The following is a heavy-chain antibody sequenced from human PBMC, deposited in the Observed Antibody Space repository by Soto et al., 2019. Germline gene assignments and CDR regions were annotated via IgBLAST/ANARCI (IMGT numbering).Heavy chain of an antibody. CDR1: GGSFSGYS. CDR2: INHSITT. J-gene: IGHJ4*02. D-gene: IGHD6-13*01. V-gene: IGHV4-34*01. Sequence: SETLSLTCAVYGGSFSGYSWTWIRQPPGRGLEWIGEINHSITTNYNPSLKSRVTMSVDTSKNQFSLKLSSVNAADTAVYYCAKYRRTEAEGFTLDYWGRGTLVTVSS. CDR3: AKYRRTEAEGFTLDY.